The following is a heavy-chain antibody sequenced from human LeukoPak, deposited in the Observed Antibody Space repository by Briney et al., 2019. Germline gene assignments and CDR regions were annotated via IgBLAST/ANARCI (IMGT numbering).Heavy chain of an antibody. CDR2: ISAYNGNT. D-gene: IGHD3-3*01. J-gene: IGHJ6*02. V-gene: IGHV1-18*01. Sequence: GASVKVSCKASGHTFTSYGISWVRQAPGQGLEWMGWISAYNGNTNYAQKLQGRVTMTTDTSTSTAYMELRSLRSDDTAVYYCARQPPIDYDFWSGYYYYGMDVWGQGTTVTVSS. CDR1: GHTFTSYG. CDR3: ARQPPIDYDFWSGYYYYGMDV.